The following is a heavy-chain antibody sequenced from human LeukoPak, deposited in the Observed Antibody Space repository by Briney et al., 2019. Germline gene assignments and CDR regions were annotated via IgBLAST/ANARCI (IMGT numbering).Heavy chain of an antibody. V-gene: IGHV3-7*01. J-gene: IGHJ4*02. Sequence: GGSLRLSCAASGFTFSAFWMSWVRQGPGKGLEWVASIKPDGSDSYHVDSVMGRFTISRDNAKNLLYLQMNSLSAEDTAVYYCARLFGGVTTFDYWGRGALVTVSS. CDR1: GFTFSAFW. D-gene: IGHD4-17*01. CDR3: ARLFGGVTTFDY. CDR2: IKPDGSDS.